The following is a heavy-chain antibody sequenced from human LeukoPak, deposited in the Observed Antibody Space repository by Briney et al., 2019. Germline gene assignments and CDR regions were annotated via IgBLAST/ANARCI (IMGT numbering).Heavy chain of an antibody. CDR3: ARDHTVTTRVGFID. Sequence: GGSLRLSCAASGFTVSNNYMSWVRQAPGKGLEWVANIKQDGSEKYYVDSVKGRFTISRDNAKKSLYLLMNSLRAEDTAVYYCARDHTVTTRVGFIDWGQGTLVTVSS. V-gene: IGHV3-7*01. D-gene: IGHD4-17*01. J-gene: IGHJ4*02. CDR2: IKQDGSEK. CDR1: GFTVSNNY.